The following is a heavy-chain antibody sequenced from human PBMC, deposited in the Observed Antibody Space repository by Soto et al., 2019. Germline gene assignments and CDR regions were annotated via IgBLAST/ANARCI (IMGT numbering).Heavy chain of an antibody. CDR2: INAYNGQT. V-gene: IGHV1-18*04. Sequence: ASVKVSCKASGYTFTNFGSSWVRQAPGQGLEWMGWINAYNGQTNYAQKLQGRVTLTTDTTTNTAYMDLRTLRSDDTAVYFCARGAWGLQYDSRGYYTTYSNYTGVWGQGTTVTVSS. D-gene: IGHD3-22*01. J-gene: IGHJ6*03. CDR1: GYTFTNFG. CDR3: ARGAWGLQYDSRGYYTTYSNYTGV.